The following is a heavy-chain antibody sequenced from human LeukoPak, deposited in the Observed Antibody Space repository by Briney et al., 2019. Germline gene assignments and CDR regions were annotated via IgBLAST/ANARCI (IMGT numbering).Heavy chain of an antibody. CDR3: VGEEYDTGSYYKSSD. Sequence: SETLSLTCIVSGGSISSSSFYWGWIRQPPGKGLEWIGTIYYTGSYTGTTYYNPSLESRVTVSVDTSQNLCSLKLTSVTAADTAVYYCVGEEYDTGSYYKSSDWGQGTLVTVSS. CDR1: GGSISSSSFY. D-gene: IGHD3-10*01. J-gene: IGHJ4*02. V-gene: IGHV4-39*01. CDR2: IYYTGSYTGTT.